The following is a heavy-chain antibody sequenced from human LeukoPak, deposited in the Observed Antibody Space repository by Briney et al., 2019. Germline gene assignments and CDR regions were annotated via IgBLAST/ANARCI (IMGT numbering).Heavy chain of an antibody. CDR1: GFTFSDYY. V-gene: IGHV3-11*01. CDR3: ARDGYSGSSLFDY. D-gene: IGHD1-26*01. Sequence: AGGSLRLSCAASGFTFSDYYMSWIRQAPGKGLEWVSYISSSGSTIYYADSVKGRFTISRDNAKNSLYLQMNSLRAEDTAVYYCARDGYSGSSLFDYWGQGTLVTVSS. J-gene: IGHJ4*02. CDR2: ISSSGSTI.